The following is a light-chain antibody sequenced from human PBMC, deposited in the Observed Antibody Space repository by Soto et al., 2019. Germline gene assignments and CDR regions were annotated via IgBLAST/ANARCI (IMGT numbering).Light chain of an antibody. J-gene: IGLJ2*01. V-gene: IGLV2-8*01. Sequence: QSVLTQPPSASGSPGQSVNISCTGTSSDVGGYNYVSWYRQHPGKAPQLIIYDVNKRPSGVPDRFSGSKSGNTASLTVSGLQAEDEADYFCNSYGGTNNYVVFGGGTKLTVL. CDR2: DVN. CDR3: NSYGGTNNYVV. CDR1: SSDVGGYNY.